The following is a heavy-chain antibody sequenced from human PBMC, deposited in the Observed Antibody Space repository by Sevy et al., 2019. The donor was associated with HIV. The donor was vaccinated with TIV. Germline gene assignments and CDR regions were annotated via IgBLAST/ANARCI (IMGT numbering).Heavy chain of an antibody. CDR3: AKALVETEDKNEFDP. J-gene: IGHJ5*02. CDR2: ISISGADK. V-gene: IGHV3-23*01. Sequence: GGSLRLSCAASGFTLSSYAMSWVRQAPGKGLEWVSSISISGADKYYADSVKGRFTISRDNSQNRPYLQMNSLRAEDTALYYCAKALVETEDKNEFDPWGQGTLVTVSS. D-gene: IGHD2-8*02. CDR1: GFTLSSYA.